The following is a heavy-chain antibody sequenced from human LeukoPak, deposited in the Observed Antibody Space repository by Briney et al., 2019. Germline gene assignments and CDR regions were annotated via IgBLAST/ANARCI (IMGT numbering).Heavy chain of an antibody. V-gene: IGHV1-2*02. CDR1: GYTFTGYY. CDR2: INPNSGGT. Sequence: GAPVKVSCKASGYTFTGYYMHWVRQAPGQGLEWMGWINPNSGGTNYAQKFQGRVTMTRDTSISTAYMELSRLRSDDTAAYYCARAHVYGDYEGGDAFDIWGQGTMVTVSS. CDR3: ARAHVYGDYEGGDAFDI. J-gene: IGHJ3*02. D-gene: IGHD4-17*01.